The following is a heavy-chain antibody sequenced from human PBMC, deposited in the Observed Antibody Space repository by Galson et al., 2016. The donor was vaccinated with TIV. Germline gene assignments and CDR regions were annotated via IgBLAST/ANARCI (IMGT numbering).Heavy chain of an antibody. CDR3: ARATPSVFGIIMTLDS. D-gene: IGHD3-16*01. CDR2: TFYRSKWYN. J-gene: IGHJ4*02. Sequence: CAISGDSVSSTGAAWNWLRQSPSRGLEWLGRTFYRSKWYNDYAPSVKSRITINPDTSKNQFSLQLNSVTPEDTAVYYCARATPSVFGIIMTLDSWGQGTLVTVSS. V-gene: IGHV6-1*01. CDR1: GDSVSSTGAA.